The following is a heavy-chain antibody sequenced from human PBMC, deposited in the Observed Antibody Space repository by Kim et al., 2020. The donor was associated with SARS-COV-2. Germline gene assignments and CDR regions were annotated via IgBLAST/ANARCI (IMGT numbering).Heavy chain of an antibody. CDR2: IRSKAYGGTP. D-gene: IGHD2-21*02. CDR1: GFTFGDFP. J-gene: IGHJ4*02. CDR3: SRPLGWGLTSAY. V-gene: IGHV3-49*03. Sequence: GGSLRLSCTGSGFTFGDFPMSWFRQAPGKGLEWVGFIRSKAYGGTPEYAASVKGRFTITRDDSKNFAYLQMDSLRTEDTAVYYCSRPLGWGLTSAYWGQGTLVTVSS.